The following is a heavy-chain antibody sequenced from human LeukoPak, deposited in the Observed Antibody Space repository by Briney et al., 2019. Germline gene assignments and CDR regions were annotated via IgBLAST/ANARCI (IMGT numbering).Heavy chain of an antibody. CDR2: IYYSGST. D-gene: IGHD6-19*01. CDR1: GDSISSYY. V-gene: IGHV4-59*01. J-gene: IGHJ3*02. CDR3: ARVGSSGWYLGAFDI. Sequence: SETLSLTCTVSGDSISSYYWSWIRQPPGKGLEWIGYIYYSGSTNYNPSLKSRVTISVDTSKNQFSLKLSSVTAADTAVYYCARVGSSGWYLGAFDIWGQGTMVTVSS.